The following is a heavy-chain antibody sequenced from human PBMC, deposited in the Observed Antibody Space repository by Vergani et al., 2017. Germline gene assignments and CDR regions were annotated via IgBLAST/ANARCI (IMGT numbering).Heavy chain of an antibody. Sequence: QVQLVQSGAEVKKPGSSVKVSCKASGGTFSSYAISWVRQAPGQGLEWMGGIIPIFGIANYAQKFQGRVTITADKSTSTAYMELSSLRSEDTAVYYCAILNMAALHDAFDIWGQGTMVTVAS. CDR3: AILNMAALHDAFDI. V-gene: IGHV1-69*17. D-gene: IGHD6-6*01. J-gene: IGHJ3*02. CDR1: GGTFSSYA. CDR2: IIPIFGIA.